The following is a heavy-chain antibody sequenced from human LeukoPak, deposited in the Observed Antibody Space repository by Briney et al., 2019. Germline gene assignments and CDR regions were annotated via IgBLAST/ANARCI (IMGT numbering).Heavy chain of an antibody. CDR3: ARDLYSGYGYYYYYGMDV. V-gene: IGHV4-34*01. D-gene: IGHD5-12*01. CDR1: GGSFSGYY. CDR2: INHSGST. Sequence: SETLSLTCAVYGGSFSGYYWSWIRQPPGKGLEWIGEINHSGSTNYNPSLKSRVTISVDTSKNQFSLKLSSVTAADTAVYYCARDLYSGYGYYYYYGMDVWGQGTTVTVSS. J-gene: IGHJ6*02.